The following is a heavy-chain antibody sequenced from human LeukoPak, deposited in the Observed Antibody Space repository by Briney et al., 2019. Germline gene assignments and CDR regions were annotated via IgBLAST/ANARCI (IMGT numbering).Heavy chain of an antibody. CDR3: ARAPYYYDSSGLGLVYYYMDV. CDR1: GGSISSYY. Sequence: PSETLSLTCTVSGGSISSYYWSWIRQPPGKGLEWIGYIYYSGSTDYNPSLKSRVTISVDTSKNQFSLKLSSVTAADTAVYYCARAPYYYDSSGLGLVYYYMDVWGKGTTVTVSS. D-gene: IGHD3-22*01. V-gene: IGHV4-59*01. J-gene: IGHJ6*03. CDR2: IYYSGST.